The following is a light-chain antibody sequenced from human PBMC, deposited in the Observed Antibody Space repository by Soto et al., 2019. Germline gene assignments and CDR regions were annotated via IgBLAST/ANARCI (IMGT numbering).Light chain of an antibody. Sequence: ETVLTQSPAILSLSVGERATLSCRASQSISSYLAWYQQKPGQAPRLLIYDASNRATGIPNRFSGSGSATDFTLTISSLEPEDFAVYYCQQRSNWPITFGQGTRLEIK. CDR3: QQRSNWPIT. V-gene: IGKV3-11*01. CDR2: DAS. J-gene: IGKJ5*01. CDR1: QSISSY.